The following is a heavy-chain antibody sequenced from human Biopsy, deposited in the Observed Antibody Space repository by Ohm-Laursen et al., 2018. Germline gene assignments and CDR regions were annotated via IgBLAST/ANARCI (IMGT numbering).Heavy chain of an antibody. CDR2: INPNSGNA. V-gene: IGHV1-2*02. CDR1: GYTFAGYY. D-gene: IGHD3-9*01. J-gene: IGHJ6*02. CDR3: ARVPAYPSIDGYYGLDL. Sequence: SVKVSCKVSGYTFAGYYLHWVRQAPGHSLEWMGWINPNSGNANYAQSFQGRLTVTRDTSISTAYMELTSLTFDDTAIYYCARVPAYPSIDGYYGLDLWGQGTTVIVSS.